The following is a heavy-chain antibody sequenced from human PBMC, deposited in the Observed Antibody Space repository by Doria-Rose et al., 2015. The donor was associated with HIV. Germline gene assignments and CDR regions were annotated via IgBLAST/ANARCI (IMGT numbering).Heavy chain of an antibody. J-gene: IGHJ4*02. CDR1: GVSLSSPGMG. V-gene: IGHV2-26*01. D-gene: IGHD6-13*01. CDR2: IFSDDER. Sequence: QVTSKGSGPVLVKPTETLTLTCTVSGVSLSSPGMGVSWIRQPPGKALEWLANIFSDDERSYNTSLKSRLTISRGTSKSQVVLTMTDMDPVDTATYYCARIKSSRWYHKYYFDFWGQGTLVIVSA. CDR3: ARIKSSRWYHKYYFDF.